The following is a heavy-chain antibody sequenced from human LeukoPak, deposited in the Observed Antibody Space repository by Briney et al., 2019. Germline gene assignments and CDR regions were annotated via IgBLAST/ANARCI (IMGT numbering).Heavy chain of an antibody. J-gene: IGHJ6*03. Sequence: ASVKVSCYASAATFSSYAISWVRQAPGQGLEWMGGIIPIFDTTNYAQKFQGRVTITADKSTNTAYMELSSLRSEDTAVYYCARAIRGSKIASRYYIYYMDIWGKGTTVTVSS. CDR2: IIPIFDTT. V-gene: IGHV1-69*06. D-gene: IGHD3-10*01. CDR1: AATFSSYA. CDR3: ARAIRGSKIASRYYIYYMDI.